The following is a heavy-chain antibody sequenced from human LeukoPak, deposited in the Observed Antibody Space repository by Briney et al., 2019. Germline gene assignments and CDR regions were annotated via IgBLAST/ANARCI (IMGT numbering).Heavy chain of an antibody. CDR3: ARDGDDSSGWYDYYYYGMDV. D-gene: IGHD6-19*01. CDR2: INAGNGNT. CDR1: GYTFTSYA. J-gene: IGHJ6*02. Sequence: GASVKVSCKASGYTFTSYAMHWVRQAPGQRLEWMGWINAGNGNTKYSQKFQGRVTITRDTSASTAYMELSSLRSEDTAVYYCARDGDDSSGWYDYYYYGMDVWGQGTTVTVSS. V-gene: IGHV1-3*01.